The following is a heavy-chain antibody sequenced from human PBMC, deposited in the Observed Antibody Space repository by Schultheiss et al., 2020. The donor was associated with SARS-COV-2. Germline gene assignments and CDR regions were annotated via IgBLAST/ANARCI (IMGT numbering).Heavy chain of an antibody. CDR1: GFTFSSYE. CDR3: ARLTGYYYYYGMDV. V-gene: IGHV3-7*01. CDR2: IKQDGSEK. D-gene: IGHD3-10*01. J-gene: IGHJ6*02. Sequence: GESLKISCAASGFTFSSYEMNWVRQAPGKGLEWVANIKQDGSEKYYVDSVKGRFTISRDNAKNSLYLQMNSLRAEDTAVYYCARLTGYYYYYGMDVWGQGTTVTVSS.